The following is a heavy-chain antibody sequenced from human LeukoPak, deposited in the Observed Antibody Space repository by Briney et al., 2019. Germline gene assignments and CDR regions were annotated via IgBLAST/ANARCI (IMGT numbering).Heavy chain of an antibody. J-gene: IGHJ4*02. D-gene: IGHD4-23*01. CDR1: GFTFSSYA. CDR3: ARGVETTVVTPGY. CDR2: ISGSGGST. Sequence: GGSLRLSCAASGFTFSSYAMSWVRRAPGKGLEWVSAISGSGGSTYYADSVKGRFTISRDNSKNTLYLQMNSLRSEDTAVYYCARGVETTVVTPGYWGQGTLVTVSS. V-gene: IGHV3-23*01.